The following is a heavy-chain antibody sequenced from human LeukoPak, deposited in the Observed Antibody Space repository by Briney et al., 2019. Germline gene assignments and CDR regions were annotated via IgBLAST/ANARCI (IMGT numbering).Heavy chain of an antibody. V-gene: IGHV4-59*12. CDR2: IYYSGST. J-gene: IGHJ4*02. CDR3: ARDSSGSYYSYYFDY. Sequence: SETLSLTCTVSGGSISSYYWSWIRQPPGKGLEWIGYIYYSGSTNYNPSLKSRVTISVDTSKNQFSLKLSSVTAADTAVYYCARDSSGSYYSYYFDYWGQGTLVTVSS. D-gene: IGHD1-26*01. CDR1: GGSISSYY.